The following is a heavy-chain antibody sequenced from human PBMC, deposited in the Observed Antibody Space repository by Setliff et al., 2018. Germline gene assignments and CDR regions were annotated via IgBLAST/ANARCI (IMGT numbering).Heavy chain of an antibody. D-gene: IGHD2-2*01. V-gene: IGHV4-30-4*08. J-gene: IGHJ3*02. CDR1: GGSISSDNDL. CDR3: AREVVNPISSDAFDI. CDR2: IDYRGRA. Sequence: PSETLFLTCTVSGGSISSDNDLWSWLRQSPGKGLEWIAYIDYRGRAYYTPSLKSRVSISVDTSKNQFSLRLSSVTAADTAVYYCAREVVNPISSDAFDIWGQGTMVTVSS.